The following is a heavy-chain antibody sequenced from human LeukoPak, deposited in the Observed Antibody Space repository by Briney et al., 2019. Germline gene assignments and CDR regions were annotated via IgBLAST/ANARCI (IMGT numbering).Heavy chain of an antibody. CDR2: IYYSGST. V-gene: IGHV4-31*03. J-gene: IGHJ3*02. CDR1: GDSISSGGYY. Sequence: SETLSLTCTVSGDSISSGGYYWNWIRQHPGEGLEWIGYIYYSGSTYYNPSLKSRVSMSVDTSKDHFSLKLSSVTAADTAVYYCARVEGSWAFDIWGQGTMVTVSS. D-gene: IGHD3-10*01. CDR3: ARVEGSWAFDI.